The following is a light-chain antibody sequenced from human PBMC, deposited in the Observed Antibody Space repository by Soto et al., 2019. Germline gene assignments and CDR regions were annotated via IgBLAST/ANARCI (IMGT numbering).Light chain of an antibody. CDR3: QHYNSYPWT. V-gene: IGKV1-5*03. Sequence: DIQMTQSPSTLSASVGDRVTITCRASQSINNWLAWYQQKPGKAPKLLIYMASSLKSGVPSRFSGSGSGTEFTLTISSLQPDDFATYYCQHYNSYPWTFGQGTKVDIK. CDR2: MAS. CDR1: QSINNW. J-gene: IGKJ1*01.